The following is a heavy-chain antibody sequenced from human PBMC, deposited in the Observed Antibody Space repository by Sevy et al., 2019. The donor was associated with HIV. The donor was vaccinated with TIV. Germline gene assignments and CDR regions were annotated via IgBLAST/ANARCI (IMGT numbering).Heavy chain of an antibody. CDR2: VSYSRKT. J-gene: IGHJ3*01. V-gene: IGHV4-39*01. CDR1: GGSIWSTSHY. CDR3: TRFSNHVVLMLTPSPRWGSDL. D-gene: IGHD3-16*01. Sequence: SETLSLTCAVSGGSIWSTSHYWGWIRQSPGKGLEWIGSVSYSRKTNYRWSLRSRLTMSDDTSKNQFSMKLSSVTATDTAVYYCTRFSNHVVLMLTPSPRWGSDLWGQGTRVTVSS.